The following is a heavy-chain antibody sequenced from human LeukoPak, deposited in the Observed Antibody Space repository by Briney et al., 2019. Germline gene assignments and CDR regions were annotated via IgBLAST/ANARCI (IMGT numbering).Heavy chain of an antibody. Sequence: ASVKVSCKASGGTFSSYAISWVRQAPGQGFEWMGGIVPIFGTANYAQKFRGRVTITADKSTSTAYMELSSLRSEDTAVYYCARVSTGTLDYWGQGTLVTVSP. V-gene: IGHV1-69*06. CDR2: IVPIFGTA. CDR1: GGTFSSYA. D-gene: IGHD3-9*01. CDR3: ARVSTGTLDY. J-gene: IGHJ4*02.